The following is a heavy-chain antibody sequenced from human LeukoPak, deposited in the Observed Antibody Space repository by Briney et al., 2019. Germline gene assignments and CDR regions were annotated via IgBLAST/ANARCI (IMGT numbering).Heavy chain of an antibody. CDR3: AKDALIARLGAAFDI. D-gene: IGHD6-25*01. J-gene: IGHJ3*02. CDR2: IRYDGSNK. V-gene: IGHV3-30*02. Sequence: PGGSLRLSCAASGFTFSSYGMHWVRQAPGKGLEWVAFIRYDGSNKYYADSVKGRFTISRDNSKNTLYLQMNSLRAEDTAVYYCAKDALIARLGAAFDIWGQGTMVTVPS. CDR1: GFTFSSYG.